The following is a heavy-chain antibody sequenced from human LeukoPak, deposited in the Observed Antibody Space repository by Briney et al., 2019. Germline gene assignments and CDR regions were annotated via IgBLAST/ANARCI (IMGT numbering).Heavy chain of an antibody. V-gene: IGHV4-39*01. CDR2: VYYSGST. CDR1: GGSISSSSYY. Sequence: NTSETLSLTCTASGGSISSSSYYWGWIRQPPGKGLEWIGSVYYSGSTYYNPSLKSRVTISVDTSKNQFSLKLSSVTAADTAVYYCARTYYYYYYMDVWGKGTTVTISS. J-gene: IGHJ6*03. CDR3: ARTYYYYYYMDV.